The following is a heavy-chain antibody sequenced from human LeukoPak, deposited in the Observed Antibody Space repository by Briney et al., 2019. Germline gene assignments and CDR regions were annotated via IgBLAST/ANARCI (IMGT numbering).Heavy chain of an antibody. Sequence: SETPSLTCTISGGSMISYYWNWIRQPPGKGLEYIGYVYYSGSTNYNPSLKSRVTMSVDTSKNQFSLKLSSVTAADTAVYYCARDCMTTVTTSAFDIWGQGTMVTVSS. CDR2: VYYSGST. J-gene: IGHJ3*02. D-gene: IGHD4-17*01. CDR1: GGSMISYY. CDR3: ARDCMTTVTTSAFDI. V-gene: IGHV4-59*12.